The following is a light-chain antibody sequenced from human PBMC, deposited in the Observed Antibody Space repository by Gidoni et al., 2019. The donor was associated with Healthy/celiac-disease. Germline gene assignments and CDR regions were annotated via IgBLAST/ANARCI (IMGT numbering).Light chain of an antibody. CDR2: GAS. V-gene: IGKV3-15*01. J-gene: IGKJ4*01. CDR3: QLYNNWPPLT. Sequence: EIVMTQSTATLSVSPGERATLSCRASQSVSSNLAWYQQTPGQAPRLLIYGASTRATGIPARFSGSGSGTEFTLTISSLQSEDFAVYYCQLYNNWPPLTFGGGTKVEIK. CDR1: QSVSSN.